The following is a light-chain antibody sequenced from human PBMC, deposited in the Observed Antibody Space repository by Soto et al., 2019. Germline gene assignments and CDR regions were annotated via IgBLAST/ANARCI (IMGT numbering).Light chain of an antibody. V-gene: IGLV2-14*03. J-gene: IGLJ2*01. Sequence: QSVLTQPASVSGSPGQSITISCTGTSSDVGGYNYVSWYQHHPGKAPKLIIYDFSNRPSGVSNRFSASKSDNTASLTISWLQDEDAADYYCSSYSTNSPVLLGGGTKLTVL. CDR3: SSYSTNSPVL. CDR2: DFS. CDR1: SSDVGGYNY.